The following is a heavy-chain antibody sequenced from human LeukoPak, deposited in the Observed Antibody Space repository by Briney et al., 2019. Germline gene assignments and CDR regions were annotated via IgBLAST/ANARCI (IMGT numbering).Heavy chain of an antibody. CDR1: GFTFSIYA. D-gene: IGHD3-22*01. J-gene: IGHJ4*02. Sequence: GGSLRLSCAASGFTFSIYAMSWVRQAPGKGLQWASSITSSGDGTYYADSVKGRFTISRDNSENMLYLQMNSLRVEDTAVYFCAKDRPNYYGSNGHYYRRDGDYWGQGTLVTVSS. V-gene: IGHV3-23*01. CDR2: ITSSGDGT. CDR3: AKDRPNYYGSNGHYYRRDGDY.